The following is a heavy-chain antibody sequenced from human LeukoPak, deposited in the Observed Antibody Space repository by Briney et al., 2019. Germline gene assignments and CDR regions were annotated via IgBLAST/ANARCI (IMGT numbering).Heavy chain of an antibody. V-gene: IGHV4-4*07. CDR1: GASISIYY. J-gene: IGHJ6*03. D-gene: IGHD3-16*01. CDR3: ARHYDYYYYMDV. Sequence: SETLSLTCTVSGASISIYYWSWIRQPAGKGLEWIGRIYTSGSGNYSPSLKSRVTMSVDTSKNQFSLKLSSVTAADTAVYYCARHYDYYYYMDVWGKGTTVTVSS. CDR2: IYTSGSG.